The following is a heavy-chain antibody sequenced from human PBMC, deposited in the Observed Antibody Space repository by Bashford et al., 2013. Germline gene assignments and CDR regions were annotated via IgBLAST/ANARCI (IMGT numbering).Heavy chain of an antibody. CDR3: DEKXHHYYNRGFIFVPYYYGLDV. V-gene: IGHV1-2*02. CDR2: INPGNGDT. D-gene: IGHD3-10*02. J-gene: IGHJ6*02. Sequence: VASVKVSCKASGYTFTGYYLHWVRQAPGQGLEWMGWINPGNGDTYYAQNFQGRVTMTRDTSISSAYMELSRLKSDDTAVYYCDEKXHHYYNRGFIFVPYYYGLDVWGQGDHGHRLL. CDR1: GYTFTGYY.